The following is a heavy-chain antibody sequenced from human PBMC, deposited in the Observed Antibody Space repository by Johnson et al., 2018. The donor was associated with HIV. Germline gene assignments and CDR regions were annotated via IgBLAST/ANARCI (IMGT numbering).Heavy chain of an antibody. J-gene: IGHJ3*02. CDR3: AREVGIQLWSSDAFDI. D-gene: IGHD5-18*01. CDR1: GFTFRDFA. V-gene: IGHV3-20*04. Sequence: VQLVESGGGLVKPGGSLRLSCAASGFTFRDFAMSWVRQAPGKGLEWVSGINWNGGRTGYADSVKGRFTISRDNAKNSLYLQMNSLRAEDTALYYCAREVGIQLWSSDAFDIWGQGTMVTVSS. CDR2: INWNGGRT.